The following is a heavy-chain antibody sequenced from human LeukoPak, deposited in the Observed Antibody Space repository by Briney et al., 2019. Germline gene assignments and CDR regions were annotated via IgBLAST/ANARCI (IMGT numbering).Heavy chain of an antibody. CDR3: ARNPYYYDSSGGYYYYYGMDV. CDR2: INAGNGNT. V-gene: IGHV1-3*01. D-gene: IGHD3-22*01. CDR1: GYTFTSYA. Sequence: ASVKVSCKASGYTFTSYAMHWVRQAPGQRLEWMGWINAGNGNTKYSQKFQGGVTITRDTSASTAYMELSSLRSEDTAVYYCARNPYYYDSSGGYYYYYGMDVWGQGTTVTVSS. J-gene: IGHJ6*02.